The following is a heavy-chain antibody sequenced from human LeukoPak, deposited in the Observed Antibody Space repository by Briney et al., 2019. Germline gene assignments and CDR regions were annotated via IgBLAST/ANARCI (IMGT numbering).Heavy chain of an antibody. J-gene: IGHJ4*02. Sequence: SETLSPTCPLSAASITSSFSTNYWRWVRQPPGKDLEWIGSIHYSGSTYYTPSLESRATISVDTSKNQLSVKLTSETAADTAVYYCARKGTIAATGASHFDYWGQGTLVTVS. V-gene: IGHV4-39*01. CDR3: ARKGTIAATGASHFDY. CDR1: AASITSSFSTNY. D-gene: IGHD6-13*01. CDR2: IHYSGST.